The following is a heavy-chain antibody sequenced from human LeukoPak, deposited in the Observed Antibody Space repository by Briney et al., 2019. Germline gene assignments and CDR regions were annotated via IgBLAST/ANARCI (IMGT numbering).Heavy chain of an antibody. CDR1: GFTFSSYS. J-gene: IGHJ4*02. V-gene: IGHV3-21*04. CDR2: ISSSSSYI. D-gene: IGHD6-13*01. CDR3: ARVGAPKRIAAAGIDY. Sequence: PGGSLRLSCAASGFTFSSYSMNWVRQAPGKGLEWVSSISSSSSYIYYADSVKGRFTISRDNAKNSLYLQMNSLRAEDTAVYYCARVGAPKRIAAAGIDYWGQGTLVTVSS.